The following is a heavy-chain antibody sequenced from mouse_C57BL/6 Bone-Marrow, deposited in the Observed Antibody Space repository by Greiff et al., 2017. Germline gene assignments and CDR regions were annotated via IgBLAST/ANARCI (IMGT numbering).Heavy chain of an antibody. CDR2: IYPRSGNT. Sequence: VQLQQSGAELARPGASVKLSCKASGYTFTSYGISWVKQRTGQGLEWIGEIYPRSGNTYYNEKFKGKATLTADKSSSTAYMGLRSLTSEDSAVYVCARGGIYDDYDALFAYWGQGTLVTVSA. D-gene: IGHD2-4*01. CDR3: ARGGIYDDYDALFAY. V-gene: IGHV1-81*01. CDR1: GYTFTSYG. J-gene: IGHJ3*01.